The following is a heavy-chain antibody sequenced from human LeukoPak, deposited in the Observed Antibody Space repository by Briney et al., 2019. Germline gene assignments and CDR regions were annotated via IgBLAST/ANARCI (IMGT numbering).Heavy chain of an antibody. CDR2: IYYSGST. D-gene: IGHD6-6*01. Sequence: PSETLSLTCTVSSDSISSSSYYWGWIRQPPGKGLEWIGSIYYSGSTYYNPSLKSRVTISLDRSMTQFSLKLSSVTAADTAVYYCARGGGQLGVAEYFQHWGQGTLVTVSS. J-gene: IGHJ1*01. CDR3: ARGGGQLGVAEYFQH. CDR1: SDSISSSSYY. V-gene: IGHV4-39*07.